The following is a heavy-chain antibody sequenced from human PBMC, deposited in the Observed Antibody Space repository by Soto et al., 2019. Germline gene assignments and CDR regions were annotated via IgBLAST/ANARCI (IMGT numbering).Heavy chain of an antibody. D-gene: IGHD5-18*01. Sequence: SETLSLTCTVSGDSISSNNNYWSWIRQPPGEGLEWIGFISYSGTTSYSPSLKSRVAISLDTSKNQLSLSLSSVTAADTAAYYCARGRGYSYGLDPWGQGTLVTVS. J-gene: IGHJ5*02. CDR1: GDSISSNNNY. CDR2: ISYSGTT. V-gene: IGHV4-30-4*01. CDR3: ARGRGYSYGLDP.